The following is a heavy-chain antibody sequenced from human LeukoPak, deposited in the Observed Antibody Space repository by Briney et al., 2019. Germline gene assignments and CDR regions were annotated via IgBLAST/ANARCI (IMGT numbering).Heavy chain of an antibody. CDR2: IHYSGST. CDR1: GGSISSYY. CDR3: ARGGSIVGATPHDAFDI. D-gene: IGHD1-26*01. J-gene: IGHJ3*02. V-gene: IGHV4-59*01. Sequence: SETLSLTCTVSGGSISSYYWNWIRQPPGKGLEWIGYIHYSGSTNYNPSLKSRVAISVDTSKNQVSLRLSSVTAADTAVYYCARGGSIVGATPHDAFDIWGQGTVVTVS.